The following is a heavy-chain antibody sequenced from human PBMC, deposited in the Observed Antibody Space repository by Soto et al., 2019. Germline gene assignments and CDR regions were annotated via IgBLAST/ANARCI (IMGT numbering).Heavy chain of an antibody. CDR2: IIPIFGTA. J-gene: IGHJ4*02. V-gene: IGHV1-69*13. D-gene: IGHD2-21*02. Sequence: ASVTVSCKASGGTFSSYAISWVRQAPGQGLEWMGGIIPIFGTANYAQKFQGRVTITADESTSTAYMELSSLRSEDTAVYYCASPEAYCGGDCYFYFDYWGQGTLVTVSS. CDR3: ASPEAYCGGDCYFYFDY. CDR1: GGTFSSYA.